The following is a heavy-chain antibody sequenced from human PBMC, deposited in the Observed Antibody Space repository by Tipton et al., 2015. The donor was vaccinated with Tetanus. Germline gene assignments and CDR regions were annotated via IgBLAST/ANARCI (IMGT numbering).Heavy chain of an antibody. CDR1: GYTFTSYY. V-gene: IGHV1-46*01. CDR2: INPSGGST. CDR3: AREFPGGSTPGWFDP. Sequence: QVQLVQSGAEVKKPGASVKVSCKASGYTFTSYYMHWVRQAPGQGLEWMGIINPSGGSTSYAQKFQGRVTMTRDTSTSTVYMELSSLRSEDTAVYYCAREFPGGSTPGWFDPWGQGTLVTVSS. J-gene: IGHJ5*02. D-gene: IGHD3-10*01.